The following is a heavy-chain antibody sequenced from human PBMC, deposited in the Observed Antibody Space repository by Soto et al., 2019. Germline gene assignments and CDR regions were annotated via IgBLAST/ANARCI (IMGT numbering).Heavy chain of an antibody. CDR2: IYTSGST. Sequence: PSETLSLTCTVSGGSISSYYWSWIRQPAGKGLGWIGRIYTSGSTNYNPSLKSRVTMSVDTSKNQFSLKLSSVTAADTAVYYCARSWDGSGSSDYWGQGTLVTVSS. J-gene: IGHJ4*02. CDR3: ARSWDGSGSSDY. V-gene: IGHV4-4*07. D-gene: IGHD3-10*01. CDR1: GGSISSYY.